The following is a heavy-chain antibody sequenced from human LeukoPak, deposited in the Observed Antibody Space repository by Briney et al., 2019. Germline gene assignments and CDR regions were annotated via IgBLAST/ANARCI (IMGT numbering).Heavy chain of an antibody. CDR2: IEGDGNRI. CDR3: TRDWRNLGYDY. J-gene: IGHJ4*02. D-gene: IGHD5-12*01. Sequence: TGGSLRLSCAASGFTLSAYWMHWVRQAPGKGLMWVSRIEGDGNRITYADSVTGRFTISRDNAKNTLYLQMNSLRAEDTAVYYCTRDWRNLGYDYWGQGTLVTVSS. CDR1: GFTLSAYW. V-gene: IGHV3-74*01.